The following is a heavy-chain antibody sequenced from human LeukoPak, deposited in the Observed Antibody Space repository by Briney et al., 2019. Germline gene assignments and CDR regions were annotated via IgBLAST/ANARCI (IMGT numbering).Heavy chain of an antibody. V-gene: IGHV4-59*12. D-gene: IGHD3-16*01. CDR2: IYYSGST. Sequence: SETLSLTCTVSGGSISSYYWSWIRQPPGKGLEWIGYIYYSGSTNYNPSLKSRVTISVDTSKNQFSLKLSSVTAADTAVYYCARGSGGSERRYFDYWGQGTLVTVSS. J-gene: IGHJ4*02. CDR3: ARGSGGSERRYFDY. CDR1: GGSISSYY.